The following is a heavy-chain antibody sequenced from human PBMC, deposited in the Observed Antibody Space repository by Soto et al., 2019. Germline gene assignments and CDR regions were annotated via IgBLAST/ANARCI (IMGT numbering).Heavy chain of an antibody. CDR2: INAGNGNT. J-gene: IGHJ6*02. CDR3: ARDQEQLYYYYYGMDV. V-gene: IGHV1-3*01. Sequence: ASVKVSCKASGYTFTSYAMHWVRQAPGQRLEWMGWINAGNGNTKYSQKFQGRVTMTTDTSTSTAYMELRSLGSDDTAVYYCARDQEQLYYYYYGMDVWGQGTTVTVSS. CDR1: GYTFTSYA. D-gene: IGHD6-13*01.